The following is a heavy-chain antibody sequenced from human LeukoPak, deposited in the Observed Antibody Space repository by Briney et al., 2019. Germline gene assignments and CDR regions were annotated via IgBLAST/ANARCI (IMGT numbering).Heavy chain of an antibody. CDR2: IDPNSGNT. J-gene: IGHJ4*02. V-gene: IGHV1-8*01. CDR3: AREFRMVAPTQGDDH. D-gene: IGHD5-12*01. CDR1: GNIFTSYD. Sequence: ASVKVSCKASGNIFTSYDINWVRQATGQGLEWMGWIDPNSGNTGHAQKFQGRVTMTRNTSISTAYMELSSLRSEDTAVYYCAREFRMVAPTQGDDHLGQGTLVTVSS.